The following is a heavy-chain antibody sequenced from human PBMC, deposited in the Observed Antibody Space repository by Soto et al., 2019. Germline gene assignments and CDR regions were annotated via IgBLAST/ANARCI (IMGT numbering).Heavy chain of an antibody. J-gene: IGHJ4*02. CDR1: GFTFSSHW. CDR3: ARSGCRGGDCSLDY. Sequence: EVQLVESGGGLVQPGGSLRLSCAASGFTFSSHWMHWVRQAPGKGLVWVSRINSDGSSTSYADSVKGRFTISRDNAKNTLYLQMNSLRAEDTAMYHCARSGCRGGDCSLDYWGQGALVTVSS. D-gene: IGHD2-21*02. CDR2: INSDGSST. V-gene: IGHV3-74*01.